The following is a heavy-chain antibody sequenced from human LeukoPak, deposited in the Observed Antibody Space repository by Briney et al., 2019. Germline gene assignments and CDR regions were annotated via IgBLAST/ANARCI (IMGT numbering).Heavy chain of an antibody. CDR3: AKDRSYYGSGSYVFDY. V-gene: IGHV3-30*02. CDR1: GFTFSSYG. J-gene: IGHJ4*02. CDR2: IRYDGSNK. Sequence: GGSLRLSCAASGFTFSSYGMHWVRQAPGKGLEWVAFIRYDGSNKYYADSVKGRFTISRDNSKNTLYLQMNSLRAEDAAIYYCAKDRSYYGSGSYVFDYWGQGTLVTVSS. D-gene: IGHD3-10*01.